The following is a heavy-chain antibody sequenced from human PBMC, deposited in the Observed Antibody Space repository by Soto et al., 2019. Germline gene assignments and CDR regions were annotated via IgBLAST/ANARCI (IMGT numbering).Heavy chain of an antibody. D-gene: IGHD6-6*01. CDR3: ASTIAARAPLYGMDV. V-gene: IGHV4-34*01. CDR2: INHSGST. J-gene: IGHJ6*02. CDR1: GGSFSGYY. Sequence: PSETLSLTCAVYGGSFSGYYWSWIRQPPGKGLEWIGEINHSGSTNYNPSLKSRVTISVDTSKNQFSLKLSSVTAADTAVYYCASTIAARAPLYGMDVWGQGTTVTVSS.